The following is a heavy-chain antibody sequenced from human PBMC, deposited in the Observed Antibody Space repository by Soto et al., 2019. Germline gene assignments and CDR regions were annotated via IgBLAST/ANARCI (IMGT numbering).Heavy chain of an antibody. CDR1: GFTFTSYA. Sequence: EVQLLESGGGLVLPGGSLRLSCAASGFTFTSYAMGWVRQAPGKGLEWISGISGNGGGTYYANSVRGRFTISRDNSKNTLSLQMLNQRAEDTDVYYCAKDMSRGGDYYYYGMDVWGLGTTVTVSS. V-gene: IGHV3-23*01. CDR2: ISGNGGGT. D-gene: IGHD3-10*02. J-gene: IGHJ6*02. CDR3: AKDMSRGGDYYYYGMDV.